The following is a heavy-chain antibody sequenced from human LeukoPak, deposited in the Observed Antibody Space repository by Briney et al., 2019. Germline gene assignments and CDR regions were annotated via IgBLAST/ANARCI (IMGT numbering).Heavy chain of an antibody. CDR1: GFTFSDYY. CDR3: ARVGYGDYVDPKLGAFDI. J-gene: IGHJ3*02. CDR2: ISSSGSTI. Sequence: PGGSLRLSCAASGFTFSDYYMSWIRQAPGKGLEWVSYISSSGSTIYYADSVKGRFTISRDNAKNSLYLQMNSLRAEDTAVYYCARVGYGDYVDPKLGAFDIWGQGTMVTVSS. V-gene: IGHV3-11*01. D-gene: IGHD4-17*01.